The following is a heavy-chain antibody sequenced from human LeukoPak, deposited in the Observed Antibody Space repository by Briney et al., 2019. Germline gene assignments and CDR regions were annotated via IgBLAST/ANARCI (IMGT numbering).Heavy chain of an antibody. Sequence: GGSLRLSCAASGFTFSSYAMSWVRQAPGKGLEWVSVISGSGGSTYYADSVKGRFTISRDNSKNTLYLQMNSLRAEDTAVYYCANSYYYGSGSYYPFDYWGQGTLVTVSS. J-gene: IGHJ4*02. V-gene: IGHV3-23*01. CDR3: ANSYYYGSGSYYPFDY. D-gene: IGHD3-10*01. CDR2: ISGSGGST. CDR1: GFTFSSYA.